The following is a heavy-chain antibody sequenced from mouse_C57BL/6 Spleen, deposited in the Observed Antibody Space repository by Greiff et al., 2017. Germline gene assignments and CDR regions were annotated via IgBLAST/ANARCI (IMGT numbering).Heavy chain of an antibody. CDR2: IYPRRGNT. D-gene: IGHD1-1*01. CDR1: GYTFTSYG. J-gene: IGHJ4*01. Sequence: QVQLKQSGAELARPGASVKLSCKASGYTFTSYGISWVKQRTGQGLEWIGEIYPRRGNTYYNEKFKGKATLTADNSSSTAYMELRSRTSEDSAVYFCARLHYYGSSYVRYAMDYWGQGTSVTVSS. CDR3: ARLHYYGSSYVRYAMDY. V-gene: IGHV1-81*01.